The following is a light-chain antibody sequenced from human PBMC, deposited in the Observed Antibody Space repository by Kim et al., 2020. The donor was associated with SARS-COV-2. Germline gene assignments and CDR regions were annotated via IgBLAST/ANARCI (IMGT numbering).Light chain of an antibody. J-gene: IGLJ3*02. CDR1: ALQKEY. CDR2: NDR. CDR3: QSEDSGGTYVM. V-gene: IGLV3-25*01. Sequence: PGPSATTSSTGAALQKEYAYWYQQTPGPGHALVLYNDRERTPGIPERFSVSSSGTTVTFTISGVQTQDEDDDYCQSEDSGGTYVMFGGGTQLTVL.